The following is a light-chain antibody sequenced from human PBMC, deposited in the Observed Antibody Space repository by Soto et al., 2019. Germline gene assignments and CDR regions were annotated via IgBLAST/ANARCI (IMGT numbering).Light chain of an antibody. Sequence: EIVLTQSPATLSLSPGGRATLSCRASQSVSSYLAWYQQKPGQAPRLLIYDASNRATGIPARFSGSGSGTDFTLTISSLEPEDFAVYYCQQRSNWPPLVTFGGGTKVEIK. V-gene: IGKV3-11*01. CDR2: DAS. J-gene: IGKJ4*01. CDR3: QQRSNWPPLVT. CDR1: QSVSSY.